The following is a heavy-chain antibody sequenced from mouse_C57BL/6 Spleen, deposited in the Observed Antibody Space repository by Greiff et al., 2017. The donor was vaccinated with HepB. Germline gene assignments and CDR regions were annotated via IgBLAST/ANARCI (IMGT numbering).Heavy chain of an antibody. CDR1: GFTFSSYG. CDR3: ARREGYDYDGGYYFDY. D-gene: IGHD2-4*01. V-gene: IGHV5-6*02. J-gene: IGHJ2*01. CDR2: ISSGGSYT. Sequence: EVKLVESGGDLVKPGGSLKLSCAASGFTFSSYGMSWVRQTPDKRLEWVATISSGGSYTYYPDSVKGRFTISRDNAKNTLYRQMSSLKSEETAMYYCARREGYDYDGGYYFDYWGQGTTLTVSS.